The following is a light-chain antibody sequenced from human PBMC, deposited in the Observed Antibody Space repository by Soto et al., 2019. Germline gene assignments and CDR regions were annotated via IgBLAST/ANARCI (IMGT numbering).Light chain of an antibody. J-gene: IGKJ3*01. CDR1: QSLVYSDGNTY. CDR2: KVS. CDR3: MQGTHPCT. V-gene: IGKV2-30*01. Sequence: DVVMTQSPLSLPVTLGQPASISCRTSQSLVYSDGNTYLNWFQQRPGQSTRRLIYKVSNRDSGVPDRFGGSGSGTDFTLKISRVEAEDVGVYYCMQGTHPCTFGPGTKVDIK.